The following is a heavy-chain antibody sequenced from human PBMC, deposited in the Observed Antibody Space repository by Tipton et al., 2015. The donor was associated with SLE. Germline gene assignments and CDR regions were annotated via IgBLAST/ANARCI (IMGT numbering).Heavy chain of an antibody. CDR2: IYPPDSDA. CDR3: ARVRGGSSRYFDL. V-gene: IGHV5-51*03. CDR1: GYRFIAYW. D-gene: IGHD1-26*01. J-gene: IGHJ2*01. Sequence: QLVQSGAEVKKPGESLRISCEGSGYRFIAYWIAWVRQMPGKGLEWMGMIYPPDSDARYSPSFQGQVSMSVDKSTNTAYLQWSSLKASDTAMYYCARVRGGSSRYFDLWGRGTVVSVSS.